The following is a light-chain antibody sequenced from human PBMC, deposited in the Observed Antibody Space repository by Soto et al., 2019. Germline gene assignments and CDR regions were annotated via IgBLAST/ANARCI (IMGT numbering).Light chain of an antibody. CDR2: GTS. V-gene: IGKV3-15*01. J-gene: IGKJ4*02. CDR1: QSVYSN. CDR3: QQYNNWPLT. Sequence: EIVMSQSPATLSVSPGERATLSCRASQSVYSNFAWYQQKPGQAPRLLIYGTSTRATGIPVRFSGSGSGTEFNLTISSLQSDGFAVYYCQQYNNWPLTFGGGTKVEMK.